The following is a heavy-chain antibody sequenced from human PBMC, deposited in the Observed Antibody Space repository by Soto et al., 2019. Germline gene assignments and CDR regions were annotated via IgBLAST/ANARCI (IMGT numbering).Heavy chain of an antibody. CDR2: IYYSGST. Sequence: VQLPEAGPGPVKPSQAPSLTCTVSGGSLSSWGYHLKRIRQHPGKGLGWIGYIYYSGSTYYNPSLKSRVTISVDTSKNQFSLKLSSVTAADTAVYYCARSIDPWGQGTLVTVSS. J-gene: IGHJ5*02. CDR1: GGSLSSWGYH. V-gene: IGHV4-31*03. CDR3: ARSIDP.